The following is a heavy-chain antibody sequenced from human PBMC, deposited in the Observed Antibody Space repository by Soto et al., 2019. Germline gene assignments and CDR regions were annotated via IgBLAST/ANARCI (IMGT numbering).Heavy chain of an antibody. D-gene: IGHD3-3*01. Sequence: QITLKESGPTLVKPTQTLTLTCTFSGFSLSASGVGVGWIRQPPGKALEWLALINWNDDNRYSPSLKSRLTITNDTSKNQVVLTMTNMDPVGTATYYGAHIGWEWFHQGFDYWGQGTLVIGSS. CDR3: AHIGWEWFHQGFDY. CDR2: INWNDDN. J-gene: IGHJ4*02. V-gene: IGHV2-5*01. CDR1: GFSLSASGVG.